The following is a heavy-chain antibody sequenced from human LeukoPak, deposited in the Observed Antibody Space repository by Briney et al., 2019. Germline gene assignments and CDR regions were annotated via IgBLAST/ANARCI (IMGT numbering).Heavy chain of an antibody. CDR1: GFTFSAFA. CDR3: AKGKQAAFLDWFDP. CDR2: ISAPGGTT. Sequence: PGGSLRLSCAASGFTFSAFAMSWVRQAPGKGLQWVSAISAPGGTTYSADSVKGRFTSSRDNSKNVLYLRLSSLRAEDTAIYYCAKGKQAAFLDWFDPWGEGTLVTVSS. V-gene: IGHV3-23*01. J-gene: IGHJ5*02. D-gene: IGHD2-15*01.